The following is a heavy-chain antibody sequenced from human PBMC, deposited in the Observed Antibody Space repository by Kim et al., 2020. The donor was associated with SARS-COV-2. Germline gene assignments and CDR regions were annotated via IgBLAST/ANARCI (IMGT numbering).Heavy chain of an antibody. CDR2: ISGNSGNI. D-gene: IGHD3-3*01. V-gene: IGHV3-23*01. Sequence: GGSLRLSCAASGFTFRTFAMSWVRQAPGKGVQWVSIISGNSGNIYYADSVKGRFTISRDNSKNTLYLQLNSLRAEDTAVYYCAIGVAIFGVPFDHWGQGT. CDR1: GFTFRTFA. CDR3: AIGVAIFGVPFDH. J-gene: IGHJ4*02.